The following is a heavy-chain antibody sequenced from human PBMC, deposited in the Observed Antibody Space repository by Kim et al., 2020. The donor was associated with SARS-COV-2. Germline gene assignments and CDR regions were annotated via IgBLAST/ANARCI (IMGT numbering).Heavy chain of an antibody. CDR3: NRRGFVALVEGQEN. CDR2: IYYGAST. V-gene: IGHV4-39*01. CDR1: GASVSSNSYY. Sequence: SETLSLTCAVSGASVSSNSYYWGWIRQSPGKGLEWIGRIYYGASTDYNPSLESRVTIFVDTTRTHFSLKLTSVTAADTAVYYCNRRGFVALVEGQENWG. J-gene: IGHJ1*01. D-gene: IGHD2-15*01.